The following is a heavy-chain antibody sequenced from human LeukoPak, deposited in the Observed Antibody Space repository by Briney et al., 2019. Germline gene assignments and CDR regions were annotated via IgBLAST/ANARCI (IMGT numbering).Heavy chain of an antibody. CDR2: IIPIFGTA. Sequence: GASVTVSCKASGGTFRSYAFSWVRQAPGQGLEWMGGIIPIFGTAHYAQRFQGRVSITADESSSTAYMDLSSLRSEDTAVYFCARVPRQEMATTRYYHFDYWGQGTLVTVSS. J-gene: IGHJ4*02. D-gene: IGHD5-24*01. CDR3: ARVPRQEMATTRYYHFDY. CDR1: GGTFRSYA. V-gene: IGHV1-69*01.